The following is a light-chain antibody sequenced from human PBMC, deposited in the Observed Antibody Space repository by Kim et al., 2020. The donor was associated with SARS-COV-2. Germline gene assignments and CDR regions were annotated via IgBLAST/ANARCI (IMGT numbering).Light chain of an antibody. CDR1: QSISTW. Sequence: ASVGDRVTITCLASQSISTWLSWYQQKPGKAPKLLIYKTSSLQSGVPSRFSGSGSGTEFTLTVSSLQPDDLATYYCQQYNSYPWTFGQGTKVDIK. J-gene: IGKJ1*01. V-gene: IGKV1-5*03. CDR3: QQYNSYPWT. CDR2: KTS.